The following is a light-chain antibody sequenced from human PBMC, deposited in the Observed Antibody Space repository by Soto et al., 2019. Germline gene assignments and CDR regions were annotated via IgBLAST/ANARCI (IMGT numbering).Light chain of an antibody. CDR3: QHYNSYSEA. CDR2: KAS. CDR1: QTSSSW. Sequence: IHVTRAASTLSGAVRDTVAITCRGSQTSSSWLAWYQQKPGKAPKLLIYKASTLKSGVPSRFSGSGSGTEFTLTISSLQPDDFATYYCQHYNSYSEAFGQGTRVDI. J-gene: IGKJ1*01. V-gene: IGKV1-5*03.